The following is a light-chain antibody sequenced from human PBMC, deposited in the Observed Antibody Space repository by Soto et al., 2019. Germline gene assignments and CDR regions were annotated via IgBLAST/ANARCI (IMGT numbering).Light chain of an antibody. Sequence: QSALPQPPSXXXXXGQSVTLSCTGTXXDVGGYKYVSWSQQHPGKAPQLLIYEATQRPSGVPDRSSGSKSGNTASLTVSGLQAEDEADYYCSSYADSNNLLFGGGTKLTVL. CDR2: EAT. V-gene: IGLV2-8*01. J-gene: IGLJ3*02. CDR3: SSYADSNNLL. CDR1: XXDVGGYKY.